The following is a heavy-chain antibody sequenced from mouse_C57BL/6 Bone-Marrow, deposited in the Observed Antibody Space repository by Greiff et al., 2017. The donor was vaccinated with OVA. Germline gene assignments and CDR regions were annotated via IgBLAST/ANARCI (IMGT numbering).Heavy chain of an antibody. CDR1: GYTFTDYN. J-gene: IGHJ3*01. CDR2: INPNNGGT. V-gene: IGHV1-18*01. D-gene: IGHD1-1*01. CDR3: ARNYYGSSYAWFAD. Sequence: EVQLQQSGPELVKPGASVKIPCKASGYTFTDYNMDWVKQSHGKSLEWIGDINPNNGGTIYNQKFKGKATLTVDKSSSTAYMELRSLTSEDTAVYYCARNYYGSSYAWFADWGKGTLVTVSA.